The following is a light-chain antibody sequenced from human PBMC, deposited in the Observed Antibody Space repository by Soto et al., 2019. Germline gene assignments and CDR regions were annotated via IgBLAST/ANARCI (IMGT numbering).Light chain of an antibody. CDR1: SSDVGGYDY. CDR3: SSYTDYNPVV. V-gene: IGLV2-14*01. J-gene: IGLJ2*01. Sequence: QSALTQPASVSGSPGQSISISCAGTSSDVGGYDYVSWYQQHPGKAPRLIISEVINRPRGVSDRFSGSKSGSTASLTISWLQDEDEADYYCSSYTDYNPVVFGGGTKLTVL. CDR2: EVI.